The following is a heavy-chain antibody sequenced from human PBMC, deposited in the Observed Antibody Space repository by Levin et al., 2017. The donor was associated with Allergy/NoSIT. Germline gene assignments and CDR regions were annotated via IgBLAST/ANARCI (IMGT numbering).Heavy chain of an antibody. CDR1: GFTFSSFG. V-gene: IGHV3-33*01. D-gene: IGHD6-13*01. CDR3: ARGAADGTYHYYYYMDV. Sequence: GESLKISCAASGFTFSSFGIHWVRQAPGKGLEWVALIWYDGSNKYYADSVKGRFTISRDNPKNTLYLQVNSLRAEDTAVYDCARGAADGTYHYYYYMDVWGKGTTVTVSS. CDR2: IWYDGSNK. J-gene: IGHJ6*03.